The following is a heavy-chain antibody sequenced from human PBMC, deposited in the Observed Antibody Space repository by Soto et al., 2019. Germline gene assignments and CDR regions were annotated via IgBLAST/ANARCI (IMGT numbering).Heavy chain of an antibody. CDR3: ATDPPKGYGGNSVSGWFDP. CDR1: GYTFTSYD. J-gene: IGHJ5*02. CDR2: FDPEDGET. D-gene: IGHD4-17*01. V-gene: IGHV1-24*01. Sequence: ASVKVSCKASGYTFTSYDMHWVRQAPGKRLEWMGGFDPEDGETIYAQKFQGRVTMTEDTSTDTAYMELSSLRSEDTAVYYCATDPPKGYGGNSVSGWFDPWGQGTPVTVSS.